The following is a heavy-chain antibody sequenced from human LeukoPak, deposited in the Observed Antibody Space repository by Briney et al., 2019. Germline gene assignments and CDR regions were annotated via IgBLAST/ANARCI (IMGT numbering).Heavy chain of an antibody. CDR1: GFTFSSYA. J-gene: IGHJ4*02. CDR3: ARGGDTSLFDY. Sequence: GGSLRLSCAASGFTFSSYAMHWVRQAPGKGLEWVAVISYDGSNKYYADSVKSRLTISRDSSKNTLYLQMNSLRAEDTAVYYCARGGDTSLFDYWGQGTLVTVSS. V-gene: IGHV3-30*14. D-gene: IGHD2-21*02. CDR2: ISYDGSNK.